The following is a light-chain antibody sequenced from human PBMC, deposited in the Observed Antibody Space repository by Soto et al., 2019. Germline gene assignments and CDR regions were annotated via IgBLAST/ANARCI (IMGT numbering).Light chain of an antibody. Sequence: QSVLTQPPSASGTSGRRVTISCSGGSSNIGSNTVNWYQQLPGTAPKLLIYSNNQRPSGVPDRFSGSKSGTSASLAISGLQSEDEAYYYCAAWDGSLNDLGFGGGTQLTV. CDR2: SNN. CDR1: SSNIGSNT. V-gene: IGLV1-44*01. CDR3: AAWDGSLNDLG. J-gene: IGLJ2*01.